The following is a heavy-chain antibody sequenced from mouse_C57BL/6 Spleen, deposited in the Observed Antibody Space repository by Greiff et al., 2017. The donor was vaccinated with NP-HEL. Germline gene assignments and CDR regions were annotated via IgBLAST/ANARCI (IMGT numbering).Heavy chain of an antibody. CDR2: IHPNSGST. CDR3: ARVGGDDPSFDD. CDR1: GYTFTSYW. V-gene: IGHV1-64*01. J-gene: IGHJ2*01. Sequence: QVQLQQPGAELVKPGASVKLSCKASGYTFTSYWMHWVKQRPGQGLEWIGMIHPNSGSTNYNEKFKSKATLTVDKSSSTAYMQLSSLTSEDSAVYYCARVGGDDPSFDDWGQGTTLTVSS. D-gene: IGHD2-12*01.